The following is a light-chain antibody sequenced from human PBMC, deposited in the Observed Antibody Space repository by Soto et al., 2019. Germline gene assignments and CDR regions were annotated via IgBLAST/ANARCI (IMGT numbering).Light chain of an antibody. CDR1: QTISDSY. CDR3: QKYGTFWT. J-gene: IGKJ1*01. Sequence: EIVLTQSPGTLSLSPWERATLSCRASQTISDSYVAWYQQKPGQAPRLLIYRASRRATGIPDRFTGSGSGTDFSLTIRRLEPDDFAVYYCQKYGTFWTFGQGTKVDIK. CDR2: RAS. V-gene: IGKV3-20*01.